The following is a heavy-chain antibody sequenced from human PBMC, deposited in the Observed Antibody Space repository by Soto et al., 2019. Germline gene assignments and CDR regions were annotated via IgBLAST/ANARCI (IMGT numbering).Heavy chain of an antibody. Sequence: ASVKVSCKASGYTFTSYGISWVRQAPGQGLEWMGWISAYNGNTNYAQKLQGRVTMTTDTSTSTAYMELRSLRSDDTAVYYCARVMKGIQLWSSTYYFDYWGQGTLVTVSS. CDR1: GYTFTSYG. CDR2: ISAYNGNT. J-gene: IGHJ4*02. CDR3: ARVMKGIQLWSSTYYFDY. D-gene: IGHD5-18*01. V-gene: IGHV1-18*04.